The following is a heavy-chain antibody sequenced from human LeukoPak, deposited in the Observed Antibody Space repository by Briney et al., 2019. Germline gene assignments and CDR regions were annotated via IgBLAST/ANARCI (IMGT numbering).Heavy chain of an antibody. CDR2: IIPLLDIA. D-gene: IGHD5-18*01. CDR3: ARADTSYMGRSAFHI. CDR1: GGTFSSYT. J-gene: IGHJ3*02. Sequence: ASVTVSCTVSGGTFSSYTISWVRQAPGQGLEWMGRIIPLLDIAHYTQKFQGRVTITADKSTSTAYMELNSLTFEDTAVYTCARADTSYMGRSAFHIWGQGTLVTVSS. V-gene: IGHV1-69*02.